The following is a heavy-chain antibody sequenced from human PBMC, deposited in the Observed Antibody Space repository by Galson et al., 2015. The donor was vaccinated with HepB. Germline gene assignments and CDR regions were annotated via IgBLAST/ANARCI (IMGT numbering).Heavy chain of an antibody. V-gene: IGHV3-48*02. CDR3: ARAPDYYDSSGYWIFDY. J-gene: IGHJ4*02. CDR2: IRSTRSTI. CDR1: GFTFSSYN. D-gene: IGHD3-22*01. Sequence: SLRLSCAASGFTFSSYNMNWVRQAPGKGLEWVSYIRSTRSTIYYADSVKGRFTISRDNAKNSLYLQMNSLRDEDTAVYYCARAPDYYDSSGYWIFDYWGQGTLVTVSS.